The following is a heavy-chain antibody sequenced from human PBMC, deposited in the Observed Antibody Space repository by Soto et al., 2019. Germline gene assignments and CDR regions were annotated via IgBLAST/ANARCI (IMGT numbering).Heavy chain of an antibody. J-gene: IGHJ4*02. V-gene: IGHV4-4*02. D-gene: IGHD3-9*01. CDR3: ARSITFDWLFFDN. CDR1: GGSISRSNW. CDR2: IYHSGST. Sequence: ASETLSLTCTVSGGSISRSNWWSWVRQPPGKGLEWIGEIYHSGSTNYNPSLKSRVTISVDKSKNQFSLKVSSLTAADTPVYYCARSITFDWLFFDNWGQGSLLTVS.